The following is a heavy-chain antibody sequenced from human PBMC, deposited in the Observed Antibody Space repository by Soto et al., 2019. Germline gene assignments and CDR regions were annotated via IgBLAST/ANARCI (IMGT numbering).Heavy chain of an antibody. V-gene: IGHV3-30*18. Sequence: QVQLVESGGGVVQPGRSLRLSCAASGFTFSSYGMHWVRQAPGKGLEWVAVISYDGSNKYYADSVKGRFTISRDNSKNTLYLQMNSLRAEDTAVYNCAKVGGYCISTSCSEEDDYYYGMDVWGQGTTVTVSS. CDR1: GFTFSSYG. CDR3: AKVGGYCISTSCSEEDDYYYGMDV. CDR2: ISYDGSNK. J-gene: IGHJ6*02. D-gene: IGHD2-2*01.